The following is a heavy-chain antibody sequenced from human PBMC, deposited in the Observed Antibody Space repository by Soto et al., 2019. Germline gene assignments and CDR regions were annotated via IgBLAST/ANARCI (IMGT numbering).Heavy chain of an antibody. V-gene: IGHV1-69*14. CDR3: ARSGGLDRDFNY. Sequence: QVQLVQSGAEVKKPGSSVKVSCKASGGTFSSDSFSWVRQAPGQGLEWMGGIIPMFDTPIYAQKFQDRVTITADKSTSTAYMRLSSLRSGDTAVYYCARSGGLDRDFNYWGQGSLVTVSS. D-gene: IGHD2-15*01. CDR1: GGTFSSDS. CDR2: IIPMFDTP. J-gene: IGHJ4*02.